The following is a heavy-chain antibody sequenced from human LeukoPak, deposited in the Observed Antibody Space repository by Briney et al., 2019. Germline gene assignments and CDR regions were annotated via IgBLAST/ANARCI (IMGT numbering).Heavy chain of an antibody. CDR3: ARHPYSRSFNDAFDI. CDR2: IYPGDSDT. CDR1: GYSFTSYW. J-gene: IGHJ3*02. D-gene: IGHD6-6*01. Sequence: KPGESLKISCKGSGYSFTSYWIGWVRQMPGKGLEWMGIIYPGDSDTRYSPSFQGQVTISADKSISTAYLQWSSLKASDTAMYYCARHPYSRSFNDAFDIWGQGTMVTVSS. V-gene: IGHV5-51*01.